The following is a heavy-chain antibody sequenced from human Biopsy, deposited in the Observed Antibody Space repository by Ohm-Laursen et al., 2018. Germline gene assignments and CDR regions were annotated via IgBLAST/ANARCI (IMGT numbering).Heavy chain of an antibody. Sequence: SLRLSCSASGFTFENYAMNWVRQAPGKGLEWVSGISWNSGSVVYADSVKGRFTISRDNAKNSLYLQMHSPRAEDTAFYYCAKASGYSSGWPIDYWGQGNLVTVSS. CDR1: GFTFENYA. J-gene: IGHJ4*02. CDR3: AKASGYSSGWPIDY. V-gene: IGHV3-9*01. CDR2: ISWNSGSV. D-gene: IGHD6-19*01.